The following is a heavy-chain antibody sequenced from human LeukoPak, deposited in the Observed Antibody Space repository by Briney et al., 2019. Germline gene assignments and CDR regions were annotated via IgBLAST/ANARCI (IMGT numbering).Heavy chain of an antibody. Sequence: GASVKVSCKASGYTFTGYYMHWVRQAPGQGLEWMGWINPNSGGTNYAQRFQGRVTMTRDTSISTAYMELRSLRSDDTAVYYCARGYSYGPLDYWGQGTLVTVSS. CDR1: GYTFTGYY. CDR2: INPNSGGT. CDR3: ARGYSYGPLDY. V-gene: IGHV1-2*02. J-gene: IGHJ4*02. D-gene: IGHD5-18*01.